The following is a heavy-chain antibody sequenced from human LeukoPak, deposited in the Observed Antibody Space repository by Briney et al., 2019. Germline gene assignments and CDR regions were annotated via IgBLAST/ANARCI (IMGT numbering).Heavy chain of an antibody. J-gene: IGHJ4*02. D-gene: IGHD5-18*01. CDR2: IYTSGST. Sequence: SETLSLTCTVSGGSISSYYWSWIRQPAGKGLEWIGRIYTSGSTNYNPSLKSRVTISVDKSKNQFSLKMSSVTAAATAVYYCARGYSYGYYFDYWGQGTLVTVSS. CDR3: ARGYSYGYYFDY. V-gene: IGHV4-4*07. CDR1: GGSISSYY.